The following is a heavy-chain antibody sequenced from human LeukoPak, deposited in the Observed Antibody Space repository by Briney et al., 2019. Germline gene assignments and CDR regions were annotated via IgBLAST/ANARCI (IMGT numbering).Heavy chain of an antibody. V-gene: IGHV3-74*01. CDR3: ARVADGDKYGGRDY. J-gene: IGHJ4*02. Sequence: SGGSLRLSCAASGFNFKNYWMHWVRQAPGKGLEWVSRIINDGSSTTYADSVKGRFTISRDNAKDTSYLQMNSLRVGDTAVYYCARVADGDKYGGRDYWGQGALVIVSA. CDR1: GFNFKNYW. D-gene: IGHD5-24*01. CDR2: IINDGSST.